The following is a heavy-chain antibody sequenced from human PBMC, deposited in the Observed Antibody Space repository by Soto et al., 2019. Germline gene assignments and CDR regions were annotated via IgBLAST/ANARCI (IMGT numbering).Heavy chain of an antibody. Sequence: SETPALTGSGSCLSITTDYYWGWIPQAPWKGLEWIGSFSQIGCTYYNPSLKSRVSISIDTSKNQFSLNLSSVTAADTAVYYCAKILNSAHWFDSWGQGTLVTVSS. J-gene: IGHJ5*01. V-gene: IGHV4-38-2*01. D-gene: IGHD1-26*01. CDR3: AKILNSAHWFDS. CDR2: FSQIGCT. CDR1: CLSITTDYY.